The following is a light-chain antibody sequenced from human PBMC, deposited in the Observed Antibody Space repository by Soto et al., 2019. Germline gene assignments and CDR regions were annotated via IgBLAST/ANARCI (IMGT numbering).Light chain of an antibody. Sequence: EIVLTQSPATLSLSPGETATLSCRASQSVSSSLAWYQQKPGQTPRLLIYDASNWATGIPARFSGSRSGTDFPRPVSSLEPEDFAVYYCQQRSSWPLTFGGGTKVEIK. CDR3: QQRSSWPLT. CDR2: DAS. J-gene: IGKJ4*01. CDR1: QSVSSS. V-gene: IGKV3-11*01.